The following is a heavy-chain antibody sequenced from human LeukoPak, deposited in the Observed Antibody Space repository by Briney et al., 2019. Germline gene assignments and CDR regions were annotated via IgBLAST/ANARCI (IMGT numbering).Heavy chain of an antibody. CDR2: IYYSGST. CDR1: GGSISSYY. V-gene: IGHV4-59*08. CDR3: ARHAGPAPFDY. D-gene: IGHD2-2*01. Sequence: SETLSLTCTVSGGSISSYYWSWIRQPPGKGLEWIGYIYYSGSTNYNPSLKSRVTISVDTSKNQFSLKLSSVTAADTAVYYCARHAGPAPFDYWGQGTLVTVSS. J-gene: IGHJ4*02.